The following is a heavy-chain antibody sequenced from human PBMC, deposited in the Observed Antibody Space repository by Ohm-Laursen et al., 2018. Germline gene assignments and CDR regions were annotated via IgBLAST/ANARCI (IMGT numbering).Heavy chain of an antibody. Sequence: ASVKVSCKAFGYTFINYGISWVRQAPGQGLEWMGWISTYNDNTNYAQKLQGRVTMTTDTSTSTAYMELSSLRSEDTAVYYCARGGYGDYNFDYWGQGTLVTVSS. CDR2: ISTYNDNT. V-gene: IGHV1-18*01. CDR1: GYTFINYG. CDR3: ARGGYGDYNFDY. D-gene: IGHD4-17*01. J-gene: IGHJ4*02.